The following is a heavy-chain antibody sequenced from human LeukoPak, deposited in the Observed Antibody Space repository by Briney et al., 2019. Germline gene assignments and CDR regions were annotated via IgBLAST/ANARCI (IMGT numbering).Heavy chain of an antibody. D-gene: IGHD4-17*01. J-gene: IGHJ4*02. CDR1: GFTFSNTW. CDR3: AAQGGSGDLRY. CDR2: IKRIIDGGTT. Sequence: HPGGSLRLSCAVSGFTFSNTWMNWVRQAPGKGLEWVGRIKRIIDGGTTDYAAPVKGRFTVSRDDSINTLYLQMSSLKTEDTAVYYCAAQGGSGDLRYWGQGTLVTVSS. V-gene: IGHV3-15*01.